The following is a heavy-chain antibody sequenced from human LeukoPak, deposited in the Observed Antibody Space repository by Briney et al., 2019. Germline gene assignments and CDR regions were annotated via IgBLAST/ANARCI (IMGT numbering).Heavy chain of an antibody. V-gene: IGHV3-48*01. J-gene: IGHJ5*02. CDR3: ARVSGTYCGA. D-gene: IGHD3-10*01. Sequence: GGSLRLSCAASGFSFSTYIMNWVRQAPGKGLEWVAIINSGGSVTYYADSVKGRFTISRDNSKNTLYLQMDSLRVEDTAIYYCARVSGTYCGAWGQGTLVTVSS. CDR2: INSGGSVT. CDR1: GFSFSTYI.